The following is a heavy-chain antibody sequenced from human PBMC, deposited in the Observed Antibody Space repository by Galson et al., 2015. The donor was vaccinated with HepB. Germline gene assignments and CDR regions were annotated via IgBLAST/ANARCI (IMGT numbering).Heavy chain of an antibody. J-gene: IGHJ4*02. D-gene: IGHD6-13*01. Sequence: LRLSCAASGFTFSSYAMTWVRQAPGKGLEWVSFISGSGGSSYYADSVQGRFTISRDNSKNTLYLQMNSPRAEDTAVYYCAKERTAALSFDNWGQGTLVTVSS. V-gene: IGHV3-23*01. CDR2: ISGSGGSS. CDR3: AKERTAALSFDN. CDR1: GFTFSSYA.